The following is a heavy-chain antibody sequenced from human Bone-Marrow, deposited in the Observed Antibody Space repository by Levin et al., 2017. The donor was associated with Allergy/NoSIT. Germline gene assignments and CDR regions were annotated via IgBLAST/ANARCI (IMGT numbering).Heavy chain of an antibody. CDR1: GFAFSSYA. Sequence: GGSLRLSCAASGFAFSSYAMSWVRRAPGKGLEWLSTVTGSGSNTYYADSVKGRFTISRDNSKSTLYLQMNSLRAEDTAVYYCAKDDSSCFDYWGQGTLVTVSS. V-gene: IGHV3-23*01. D-gene: IGHD6-19*01. CDR3: AKDDSSCFDY. CDR2: VTGSGSNT. J-gene: IGHJ4*02.